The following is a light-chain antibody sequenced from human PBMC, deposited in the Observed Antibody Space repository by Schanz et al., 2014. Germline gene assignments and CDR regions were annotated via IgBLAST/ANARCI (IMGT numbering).Light chain of an antibody. CDR2: WAS. V-gene: IGKV4-1*01. Sequence: DIVMTQSPDSLAVSLGERATIHCKSSQSILYSSNNKNYLAWYQQKPGQPPKLLIYWASTRRSGVPDRFSGSGSGTDFTLTISSLQAEDVAVYYCQQYYSVPFTFGPGTKVDIK. CDR3: QQYYSVPFT. CDR1: QSILYSSNNKNY. J-gene: IGKJ3*01.